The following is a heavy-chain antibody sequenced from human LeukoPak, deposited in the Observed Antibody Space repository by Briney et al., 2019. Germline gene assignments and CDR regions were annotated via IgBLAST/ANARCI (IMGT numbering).Heavy chain of an antibody. Sequence: GGSLRLSCAASGFTFSSYSMNWVRQAPGKGLEWVSSISSSSSYIYYADSVKGRFTISRDNAKNSLYLQMNSLRAEDTAVYYCARAGRDSFSNWYFDLWGRGTLVTVSS. V-gene: IGHV3-21*04. J-gene: IGHJ2*01. D-gene: IGHD3-10*01. CDR1: GFTFSSYS. CDR2: ISSSSSYI. CDR3: ARAGRDSFSNWYFDL.